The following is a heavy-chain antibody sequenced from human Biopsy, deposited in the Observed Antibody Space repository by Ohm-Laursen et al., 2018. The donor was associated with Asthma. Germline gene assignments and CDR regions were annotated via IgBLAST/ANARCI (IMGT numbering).Heavy chain of an antibody. J-gene: IGHJ5*02. V-gene: IGHV1-2*06. CDR3: ARGQKSAGDRWFDP. CDR2: INPNSGGT. CDR1: GYTFIGCH. D-gene: IGHD6-13*01. Sequence: SVKVSCKASGYTFIGCHIHWMRQAPGQGLEWMGRINPNSGGTNYAQKFQGRVTMTRDTFISTAYMEVSRLRSDDTAVYYCARGQKSAGDRWFDPWGQGTLATVSS.